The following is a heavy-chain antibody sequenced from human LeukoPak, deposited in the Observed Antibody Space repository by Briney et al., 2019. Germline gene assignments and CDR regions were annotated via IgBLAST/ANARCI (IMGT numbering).Heavy chain of an antibody. CDR2: VSTGGAAT. CDR3: AKDHHSLGVVPAGFDY. J-gene: IGHJ4*02. V-gene: IGHV3-23*01. D-gene: IGHD2-2*01. Sequence: GGSLRLSCAASGFTFSSFSMNWVRQAPGKGLEWVSTVSTGGAATYYADSVKGRFTISRDNSKNTLYLQMNSLRAEDTAVYYCAKDHHSLGVVPAGFDYWGQGTLVTVSS. CDR1: GFTFSSFS.